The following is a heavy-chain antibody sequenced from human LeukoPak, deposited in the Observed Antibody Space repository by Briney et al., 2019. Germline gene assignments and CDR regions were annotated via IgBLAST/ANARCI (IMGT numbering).Heavy chain of an antibody. J-gene: IGHJ3*02. Sequence: ASVKVSCKASGYTFTSYYMHWVRQAPGQGLEWMGWISAYNGNTNYAQKLQGRVTMTTDTSTSTAYMELRSLRSDDTAVYYCARDPHEDAFDIWGQGTMVTVSS. CDR3: ARDPHEDAFDI. V-gene: IGHV1-18*04. CDR2: ISAYNGNT. CDR1: GYTFTSYY.